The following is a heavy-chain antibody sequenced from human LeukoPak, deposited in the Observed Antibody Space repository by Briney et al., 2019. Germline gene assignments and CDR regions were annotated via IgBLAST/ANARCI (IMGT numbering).Heavy chain of an antibody. V-gene: IGHV3-74*01. J-gene: IGHJ4*02. Sequence: GGSLRLSCAASGFTFSSYWMHWVRQAPGKGLMWVSRINSDGSRTTYADSVRGRFTISRDNAKSTLHPQMNSLRAEDTAVYYCARVRDDYTYFDCWGQGTLVTVSS. CDR1: GFTFSSYW. CDR2: INSDGSRT. CDR3: ARVRDDYTYFDC. D-gene: IGHD4-11*01.